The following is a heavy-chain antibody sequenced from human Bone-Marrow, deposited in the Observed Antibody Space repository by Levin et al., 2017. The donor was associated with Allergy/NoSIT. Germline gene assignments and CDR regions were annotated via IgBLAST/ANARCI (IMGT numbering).Heavy chain of an antibody. Sequence: NPGGSLRLSCEASGLIFSNYYMTWIRQPPGKGLEWVSYISSSGNTIFYADSVKGRFTISRDNAKKSLYLQMNNLRADDTAVYYCVREFLYSERHEGIWGQGTPVTVSS. V-gene: IGHV3-11*01. CDR1: GLIFSNYY. CDR3: VREFLYSERHEGI. D-gene: IGHD1-26*01. CDR2: ISSSGNTI. J-gene: IGHJ4*02.